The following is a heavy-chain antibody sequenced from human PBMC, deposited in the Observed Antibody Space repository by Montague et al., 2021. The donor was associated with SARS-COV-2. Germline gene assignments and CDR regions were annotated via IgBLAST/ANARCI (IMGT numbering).Heavy chain of an antibody. D-gene: IGHD3-10*01. V-gene: IGHV3-74*01. CDR2: ST. Sequence: STSYADSVKGRFTISRDNAKNTLYLQMNSLRAEDTAVYYCASIRGVVGDYWGQGTLVTVSS. CDR3: ASIRGVVGDY. J-gene: IGHJ4*02.